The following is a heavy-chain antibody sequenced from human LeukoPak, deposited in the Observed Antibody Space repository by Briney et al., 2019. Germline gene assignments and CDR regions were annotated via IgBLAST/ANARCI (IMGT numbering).Heavy chain of an antibody. CDR1: GFSINTYT. CDR2: IRNSDGMT. J-gene: IGHJ3*02. CDR3: AKDLKPLRFPQYENDAFDI. Sequence: PGGSLRLSCDASGFSINTYTMYWVRQAPGQGLEWVSGIRNSDGMTYYADSVRGRFTISTDNSKNTLYLQMNSLRAEDTAVYYCAKDLKPLRFPQYENDAFDIWGQGTMVTVSS. D-gene: IGHD5/OR15-5a*01. V-gene: IGHV3-23*01.